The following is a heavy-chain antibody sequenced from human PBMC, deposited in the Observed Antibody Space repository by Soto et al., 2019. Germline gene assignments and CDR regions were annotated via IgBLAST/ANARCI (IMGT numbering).Heavy chain of an antibody. J-gene: IGHJ4*02. Sequence: QVQLQESGPGVVKPSETLSLICSISGDSISGYYWSWIRQPPGKGLEWIGYIYHSDSTTTSDNPSLESRVTISVDTSKNQVSLSLLAATAADTGLYYCARGTFTFGPGIFALWGPGTQVIAS. D-gene: IGHD3-16*01. V-gene: IGHV4-59*01. CDR2: IYHSDSTTT. CDR3: ARGTFTFGPGIFAL. CDR1: GDSISGYY.